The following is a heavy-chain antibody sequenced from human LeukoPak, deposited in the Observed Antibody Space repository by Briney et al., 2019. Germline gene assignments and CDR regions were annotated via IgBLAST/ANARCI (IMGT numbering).Heavy chain of an antibody. D-gene: IGHD6-19*01. CDR2: ITSSSSTI. J-gene: IGHJ4*02. V-gene: IGHV3-48*01. CDR1: GFTFSSYS. Sequence: GGSLRLSCAASGFTFSSYSMNWVRQASGKGLEWVSYITSSSSTIYYADSVKCRFTISRDNAKNSLYLQMNSLRAEDTAVYYCARQQWLDGAYYFDYWGQGTLVTVSS. CDR3: ARQQWLDGAYYFDY.